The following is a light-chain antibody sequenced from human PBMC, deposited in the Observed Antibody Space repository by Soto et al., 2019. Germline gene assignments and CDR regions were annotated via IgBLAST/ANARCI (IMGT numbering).Light chain of an antibody. CDR1: SSDVGGYNY. CDR3: SSYISTNTLPYV. J-gene: IGLJ1*01. CDR2: QIS. V-gene: IGLV2-14*01. Sequence: QSVLTQPASMSGSPGQSITISCTGTSSDVGGYNYVSWYQHHPGTAPKLIIYQISHRPSGVSNRLSGSKSGNTASLTISGLQAEDEADYYCSSYISTNTLPYVFGTGTKVTVL.